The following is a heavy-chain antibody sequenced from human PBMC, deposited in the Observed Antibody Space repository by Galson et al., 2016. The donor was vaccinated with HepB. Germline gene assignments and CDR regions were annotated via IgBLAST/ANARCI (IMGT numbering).Heavy chain of an antibody. CDR1: RFTFTNYA. Sequence: SLRLSCAASRFTFTNYAMQWVRQAPGKGLEWVSLISYDGSIKYYADSVKGRSTISRDNSKSTVHLQMNSLRPEDTAVYYCVRGLTESAVITADTFPKLRRPDDTYFYYMDVWGKGTTVTFSS. V-gene: IGHV3-30-3*01. J-gene: IGHJ6*03. CDR2: ISYDGSIK. CDR3: VRGLTESAVITADTFPKLRRPDDTYFYYMDV. D-gene: IGHD3-22*01.